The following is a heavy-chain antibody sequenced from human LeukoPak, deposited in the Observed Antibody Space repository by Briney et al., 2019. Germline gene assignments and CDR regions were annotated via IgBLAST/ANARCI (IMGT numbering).Heavy chain of an antibody. CDR3: AREWTGNDY. V-gene: IGHV4-61*01. CDR1: GGSISSSSYY. Sequence: MSSETLSLTCTVSGGSISSSSYYWSWIRQPPGKGLEWIGYIYYSGSTNYNPSLKSRVTMSVDTSKNQFSLKLSSVTAADTAVYYCAREWTGNDYWGQGTLVTVSS. CDR2: IYYSGST. D-gene: IGHD3-10*01. J-gene: IGHJ4*02.